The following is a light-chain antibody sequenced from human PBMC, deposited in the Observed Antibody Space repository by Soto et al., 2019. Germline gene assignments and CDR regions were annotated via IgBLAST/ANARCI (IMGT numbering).Light chain of an antibody. V-gene: IGLV2-23*02. J-gene: IGLJ1*01. CDR2: EVS. CDR1: SSDVGSYNL. CDR3: CSYAGSSTPPYN. Sequence: QSALTQPASVSGSPGQSITISCTGTSSDVGSYNLVSWYQQHPGKAPKLMIYEVSKRPSGVSNRFSGSKSGNTASLTISGPQAEDEADYYCCSYAGSSTPPYNFGTGTKVTVL.